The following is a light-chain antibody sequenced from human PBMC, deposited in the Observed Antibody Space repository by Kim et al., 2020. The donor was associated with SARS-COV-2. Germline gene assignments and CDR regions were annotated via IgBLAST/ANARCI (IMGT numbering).Light chain of an antibody. J-gene: IGLJ3*02. CDR1: NIGSKS. CDR2: YDS. CDR3: QVWDSSSDHWV. V-gene: IGLV3-21*04. Sequence: PGKTARISWWGNNIGSKSVHWYQQKPGQAPVLVIYYDSDRPSGIPERFSGSNSGNTATLTISRVEAGDEADYYCQVWDSSSDHWVFGGGTQLTVL.